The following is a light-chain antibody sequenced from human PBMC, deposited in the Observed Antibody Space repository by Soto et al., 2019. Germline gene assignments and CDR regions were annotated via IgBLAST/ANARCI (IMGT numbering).Light chain of an antibody. J-gene: IGLJ2*01. Sequence: QSVVTQPPSASGTPGQSITISCSGSHSNIGANPVYWYQQLPGTAPKLLIFKNDQRPSGVPDRFSGSKSGTSASLAISGLRSDDEAHFFCDTWDDSLSFVIFGGGTKLTVL. CDR2: KND. V-gene: IGLV1-47*01. CDR1: HSNIGANP. CDR3: DTWDDSLSFVI.